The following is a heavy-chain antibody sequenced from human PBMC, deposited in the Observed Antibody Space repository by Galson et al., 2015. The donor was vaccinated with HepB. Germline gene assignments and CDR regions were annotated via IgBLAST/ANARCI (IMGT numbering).Heavy chain of an antibody. Sequence: SLRLSCAASGFTFSSYAVSWVRQAPGKGLEWVSAISSYYGSTYYADSVKGRVTISRDNSKNTLYLQMNSLRAEDTAIYYCAKYDSGSYDDAFDIWGQGTMVTVSS. CDR3: AKYDSGSYDDAFDI. CDR2: ISSYYGST. V-gene: IGHV3-23*01. CDR1: GFTFSSYA. D-gene: IGHD3-10*01. J-gene: IGHJ3*02.